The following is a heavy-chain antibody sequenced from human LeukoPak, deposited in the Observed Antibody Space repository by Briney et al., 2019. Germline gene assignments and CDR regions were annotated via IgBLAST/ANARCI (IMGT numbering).Heavy chain of an antibody. D-gene: IGHD3-22*01. CDR1: GVSISSSRNF. CDR3: AASYDTSGYYLFDY. Sequence: PSETLSLTCTVSGVSISSSRNFWAWIRQPPGKGLEWIGSIYSSGSTFYNPSLKSRVTISVDTSKKQFSLKLTSVTAADTAVYYCAASYDTSGYYLFDYWGQGTLVTVSS. CDR2: IYSSGST. V-gene: IGHV4-39*01. J-gene: IGHJ4*02.